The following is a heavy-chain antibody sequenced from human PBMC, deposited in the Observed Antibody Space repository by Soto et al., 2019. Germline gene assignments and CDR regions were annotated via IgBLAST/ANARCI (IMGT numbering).Heavy chain of an antibody. V-gene: IGHV3-9*01. J-gene: IGHJ4*02. D-gene: IGHD2-21*02. CDR2: IGWNSGDI. CDR3: AALPWGGDILNPRSRPGPLLPLAIFDS. Sequence: PGGSLRLSCAASGFTFDDYAMHWVRQAPGKGLEWVSSIGWNSGDIGYADSVRGRFTISRDNAKDSLFLQMNSLRAEDTAVYYCAALPWGGDILNPRSRPGPLLPLAIFDSWVQGTLVTVSS. CDR1: GFTFDDYA.